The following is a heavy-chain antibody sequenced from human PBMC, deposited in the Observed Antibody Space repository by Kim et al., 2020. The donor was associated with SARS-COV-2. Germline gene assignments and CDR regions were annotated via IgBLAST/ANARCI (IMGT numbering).Heavy chain of an antibody. J-gene: IGHJ3*02. CDR2: IYYSGST. CDR3: ASPPLVPNAFDI. CDR1: GGSISSSSYY. V-gene: IGHV4-39*01. D-gene: IGHD2-2*01. Sequence: SETLSLTCTVSGGSISSSSYYWGWIRQPPGKGLEWIGSIYYSGSTYYNPSLKSRVTISVDTSKNQFSLKLSSVTAADTAVYYCASPPLVPNAFDIWGQGTMVTVSS.